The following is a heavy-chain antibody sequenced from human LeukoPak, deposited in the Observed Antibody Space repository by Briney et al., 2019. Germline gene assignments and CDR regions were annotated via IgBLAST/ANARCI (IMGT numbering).Heavy chain of an antibody. CDR1: GFTFSSYG. CDR3: ARESQSGASELDY. J-gene: IGHJ4*02. V-gene: IGHV3-33*01. CDR2: KWYDGSNK. D-gene: IGHD3-10*01. Sequence: GGSLRLSCAASGFTFSSYGMHWVRQAPGKGLGWVAVKWYDGSNKYYADSVKGRFTISRDNSKNTLYLQMNSLRAEDTAVYYCARESQSGASELDYWGQGTLVTVSS.